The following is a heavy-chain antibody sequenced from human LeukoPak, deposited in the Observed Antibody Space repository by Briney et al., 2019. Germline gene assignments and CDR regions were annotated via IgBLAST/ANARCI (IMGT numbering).Heavy chain of an antibody. D-gene: IGHD5-18*01. J-gene: IGHJ6*03. CDR1: GYSISSGYY. V-gene: IGHV4-38-2*02. CDR2: IYHSGST. Sequence: SETLSLTCTVSGYSISSGYYWGWIRQPPGKGLEWIGSIYHSGSTYYNPSLKSRVTISVDTSKNQFSLKLSSVTAADTAVYYCTRDGDTGMVGGYYYYMDVWGKGTTVTVSS. CDR3: TRDGDTGMVGGYYYYMDV.